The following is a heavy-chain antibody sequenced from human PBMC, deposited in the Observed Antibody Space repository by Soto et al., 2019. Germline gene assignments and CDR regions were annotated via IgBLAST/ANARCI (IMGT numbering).Heavy chain of an antibody. D-gene: IGHD3-22*01. Sequence: PGESLKISCTGSGYSFTSYWISWVRQMPGEGLEWMGRIDPSDSYTNYSPSFQGHVTISADKSISTAYLQWSSLKASDTAMYYCASGYDSSGYVPHYYGMDVWGQGTTVTVSS. CDR2: IDPSDSYT. CDR1: GYSFTSYW. J-gene: IGHJ6*02. CDR3: ASGYDSSGYVPHYYGMDV. V-gene: IGHV5-10-1*01.